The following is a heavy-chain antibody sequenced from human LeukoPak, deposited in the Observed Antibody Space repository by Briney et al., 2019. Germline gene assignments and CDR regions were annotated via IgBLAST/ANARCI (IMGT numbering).Heavy chain of an antibody. J-gene: IGHJ4*02. CDR2: VNADGSST. CDR1: GFTFIRHW. V-gene: IGHV3-74*03. D-gene: IGHD3-10*01. Sequence: GGSLRLSCAASGFTFIRHWMHWVRQAPGKGLVWVSRVNADGSSTTYADSVKGRFTISRDNAKDTLYLQMNSLRAEDTAVYYCARDPYGSELDYWGQGTLVTVSS. CDR3: ARDPYGSELDY.